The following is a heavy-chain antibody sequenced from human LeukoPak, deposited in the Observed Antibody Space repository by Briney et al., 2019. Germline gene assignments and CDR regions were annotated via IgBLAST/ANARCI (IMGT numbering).Heavy chain of an antibody. CDR1: GFTFSDYY. CDR2: ISSSGSTI. Sequence: GGSLRLSCAASGFTFSDYYMSWIRQAPGKGLEWVSYISSSGSTIYYADSVKGRFTISRDNAKNSLYLQMNSLRAEDTAVYCCARDLVWYYDSSGPWGAFDIWGQGTMVTVSS. V-gene: IGHV3-11*01. D-gene: IGHD3-22*01. J-gene: IGHJ3*02. CDR3: ARDLVWYYDSSGPWGAFDI.